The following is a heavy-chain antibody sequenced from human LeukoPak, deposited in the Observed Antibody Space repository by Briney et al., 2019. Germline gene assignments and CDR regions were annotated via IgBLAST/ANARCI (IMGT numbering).Heavy chain of an antibody. CDR2: ISTYKGTT. D-gene: IGHD6-13*01. Sequence: GASVKVSCKAIGYTFTTYGIAWVRQAPGQGLEWMGWISTYKGTTNYTQKFQGRVAMTTDTSTSTAYMELRSLRPDDTAVYYCARYSSSWYHYMDVWGKGTTVTVSS. CDR3: ARYSSSWYHYMDV. J-gene: IGHJ6*03. CDR1: GYTFTTYG. V-gene: IGHV1-18*04.